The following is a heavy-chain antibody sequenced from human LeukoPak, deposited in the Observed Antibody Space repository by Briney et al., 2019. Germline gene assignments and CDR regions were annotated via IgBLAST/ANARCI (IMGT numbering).Heavy chain of an antibody. Sequence: SETLSLTCSVSGGSINNYYWSWIRQPPGKGLEWIGYIYYSGSTNCNPSLKSRVTISVDTSKNQFSLNLSSVTAADTAVYYCGRHNYETDAFDIWGQGTMVTVSS. J-gene: IGHJ3*02. V-gene: IGHV4-59*08. CDR2: IYYSGST. CDR3: GRHNYETDAFDI. D-gene: IGHD3-16*01. CDR1: GGSINNYY.